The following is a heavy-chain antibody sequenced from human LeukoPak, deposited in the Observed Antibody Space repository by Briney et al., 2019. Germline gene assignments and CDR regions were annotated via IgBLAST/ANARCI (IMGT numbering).Heavy chain of an antibody. V-gene: IGHV6-1*01. CDR1: GDSVSSNSAS. CDR2: TYYRAKWYN. D-gene: IGHD3-22*01. J-gene: IGHJ4*02. CDR3: ARLHSSGSFVGFDY. Sequence: SQTLSLTCAISGDSVSSNSASWNWIRQSPSRGLEWLGRTYYRAKWYNDYADSVKSRIVVNPDTSKNQFSLQVNSVTPEDTAVYYCARLHSSGSFVGFDYWGQGIPVTVSS.